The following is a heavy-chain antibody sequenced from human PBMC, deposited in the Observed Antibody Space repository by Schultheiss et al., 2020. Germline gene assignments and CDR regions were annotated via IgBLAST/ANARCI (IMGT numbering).Heavy chain of an antibody. CDR2: ISYDGSNK. J-gene: IGHJ4*02. CDR3: AKDPQPYSSSWYSYLDY. D-gene: IGHD6-13*01. CDR1: GFTFSSYS. Sequence: GESLKISCAAAGFTFSSYSMNWVRQAPGKGLEWVAVISYDGSNKNYADSVKGRFTISRDNSKNTLHLQMNSLRAEDTAVYYCAKDPQPYSSSWYSYLDYWGQGTMVTVSS. V-gene: IGHV3-30*18.